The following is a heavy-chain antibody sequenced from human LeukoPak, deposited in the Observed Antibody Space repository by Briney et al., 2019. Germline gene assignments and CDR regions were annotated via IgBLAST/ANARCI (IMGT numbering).Heavy chain of an antibody. CDR3: ARRCYYDSSGYRYFDY. CDR1: GFTFSSYS. Sequence: GGSLRLSCAASGFTFSSYSMNWVRQAPGKGLEWVSSISSSSSYIYYADSVKGRFTISRDNAKNSLYLQMNSLRAEDTAVYYCARRCYYDSSGYRYFDYWGQGTLVTVSS. CDR2: ISSSSSYI. J-gene: IGHJ4*02. D-gene: IGHD3-22*01. V-gene: IGHV3-21*01.